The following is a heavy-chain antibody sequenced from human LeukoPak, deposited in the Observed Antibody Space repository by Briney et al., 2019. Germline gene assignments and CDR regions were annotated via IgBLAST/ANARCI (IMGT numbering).Heavy chain of an antibody. J-gene: IGHJ4*02. Sequence: SVKVSCKASGGTFSSYTISWVRQAPGQGLEWMGRLIPILGIANYAQKFQGRVTITADKSTSTAYMELSSLRSEDTAVYYCARVGHCSSTSCYDYWGQGTLVTVSS. CDR3: ARVGHCSSTSCYDY. V-gene: IGHV1-69*02. CDR2: LIPILGIA. D-gene: IGHD2-2*01. CDR1: GGTFSSYT.